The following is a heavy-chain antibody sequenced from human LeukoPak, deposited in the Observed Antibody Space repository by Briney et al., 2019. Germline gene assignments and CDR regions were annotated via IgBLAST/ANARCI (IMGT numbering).Heavy chain of an antibody. CDR1: GGSFSGNY. D-gene: IGHD6-13*01. CDR2: INHSGST. CDR3: ARATYSSSSFDY. V-gene: IGHV4-34*01. J-gene: IGHJ4*02. Sequence: PSETLSLTCAVYGGSFSGNYWSWIRQPPGKGLEWIGEINHSGSTNYNPSLKSRVTISVDTSKNQFSLKLSSVTAADTAVYYCARATYSSSSFDYWGQGTLVTVSS.